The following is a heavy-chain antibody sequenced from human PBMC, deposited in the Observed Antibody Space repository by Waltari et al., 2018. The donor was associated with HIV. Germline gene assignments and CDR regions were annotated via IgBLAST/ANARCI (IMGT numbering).Heavy chain of an antibody. CDR2: ISTYNANT. Sequence: QVHLVQSGAEMKKPGASVKVYCKSSGYTFLSYGISWVRQAPGHGLEWMGWISTYNANTNYAQSLQGRVTMTTDTSTTTAYMELRSLTSDDTAVYYCARDGLRYSGTFYSDYWGQGTLVTVSS. CDR3: ARDGLRYSGTFYSDY. CDR1: GYTFLSYG. V-gene: IGHV1-18*01. D-gene: IGHD1-26*01. J-gene: IGHJ4*02.